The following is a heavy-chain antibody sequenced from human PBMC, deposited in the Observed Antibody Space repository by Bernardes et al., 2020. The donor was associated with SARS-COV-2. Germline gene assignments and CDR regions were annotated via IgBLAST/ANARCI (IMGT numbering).Heavy chain of an antibody. CDR1: GYTFTGYY. CDR2: INPNSGGT. V-gene: IGHV1-2*04. Sequence: ASVKVSCKASGYTFTGYYMHWVRQAPGQGLEWMGWINPNSGGTNYAQKFQGWVTMTRDTSISTAYMELSRLRSDDTAVYYCARDLGYYYDSSGYYVNGFQHWGQGTLVTVSS. CDR3: ARDLGYYYDSSGYYVNGFQH. J-gene: IGHJ1*01. D-gene: IGHD3-22*01.